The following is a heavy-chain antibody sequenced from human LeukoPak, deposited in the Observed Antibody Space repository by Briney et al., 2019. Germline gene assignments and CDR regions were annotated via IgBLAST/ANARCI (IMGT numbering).Heavy chain of an antibody. V-gene: IGHV1-69*04. J-gene: IGHJ4*02. Sequence: SVKVSCKASGYTFISYGITWVRQAPGQGLEWMGRIIPILGIANYAQKFQGRVTITADKSTSTAYMELSSLRSEDTAVYYCARGTVVPAAIGDWGQGTLVTVSS. D-gene: IGHD2-2*01. CDR2: IIPILGIA. CDR1: GYTFISYG. CDR3: ARGTVVPAAIGD.